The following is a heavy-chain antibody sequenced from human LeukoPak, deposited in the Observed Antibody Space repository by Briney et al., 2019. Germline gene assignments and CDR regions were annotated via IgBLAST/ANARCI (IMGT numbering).Heavy chain of an antibody. V-gene: IGHV3-23*01. D-gene: IGHD3-10*01. Sequence: GGSLRLSCAASGFTFSSFAMSWVRQAPGKGLEWVSAISGSGGNTYYADSVKGRFTISRDNSKNTLYLQMNSLRAEDTAAYFCAKGTMLRGLIILNFYYYMDVWGKGTTVTVSS. J-gene: IGHJ6*03. CDR2: ISGSGGNT. CDR1: GFTFSSFA. CDR3: AKGTMLRGLIILNFYYYMDV.